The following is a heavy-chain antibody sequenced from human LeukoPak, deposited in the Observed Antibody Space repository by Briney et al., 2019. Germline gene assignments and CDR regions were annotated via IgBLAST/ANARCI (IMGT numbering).Heavy chain of an antibody. J-gene: IGHJ4*02. CDR3: ASRTAAGLTYYFDY. CDR2: IYHSGST. Sequence: SETLSLTCAVSGGSISSSNWWSWVRQPPGKGLEWIGEIYHSGSTNYNPSLKSRVTISVDKSKNQFSLKLSSVTAADTAVYYCASRTAAGLTYYFDYWGQGTLVTVSS. CDR1: GGSISSSNW. D-gene: IGHD6-13*01. V-gene: IGHV4-4*02.